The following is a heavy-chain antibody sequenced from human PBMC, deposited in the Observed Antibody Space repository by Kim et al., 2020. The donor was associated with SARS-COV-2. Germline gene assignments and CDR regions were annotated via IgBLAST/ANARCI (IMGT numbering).Heavy chain of an antibody. Sequence: SETLSLTCAVYSGSFSGYYWSWIRQSPEKGLEWIGQINHNGDAHYNPSLRSRVTISADTSKNQVSLKMTSLTAADTAMYFCARGDGSSFPFDFWGQGSLVTVSS. CDR3: ARGDGSSFPFDF. CDR1: SGSFSGYY. D-gene: IGHD6-6*01. CDR2: INHNGDA. V-gene: IGHV4-34*01. J-gene: IGHJ4*02.